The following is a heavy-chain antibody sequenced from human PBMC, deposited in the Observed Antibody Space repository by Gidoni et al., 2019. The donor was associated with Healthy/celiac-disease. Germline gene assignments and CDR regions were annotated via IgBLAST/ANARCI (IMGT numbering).Heavy chain of an antibody. V-gene: IGHV3-66*02. Sequence: EVQLVESGGGLVQPGGSLRLSCAASGFTVRSNYMSWVRQAPGKGLEWVSVIYSGGSTYYADSVKGRFTISRDNSKNTLYYCARAYDSSGYYWNDAFDIWGQGTMVTVSS. CDR1: GFTVRSNY. D-gene: IGHD3-22*01. J-gene: IGHJ3*02. CDR2: IYSGGST. CDR3: FDI.